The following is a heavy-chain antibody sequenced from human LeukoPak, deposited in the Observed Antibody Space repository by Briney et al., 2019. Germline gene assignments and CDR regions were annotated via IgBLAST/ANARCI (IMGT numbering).Heavy chain of an antibody. V-gene: IGHV3-7*01. J-gene: IGHJ4*02. D-gene: IGHD4-23*01. CDR3: ARDRGYSTFDY. Sequence: GALRLSCAASAFTFSNYWMSWVRQAPGKGLEWVANIKEDGSEINYVESVKGRFTISRDNAKNSLYLQMNSLRVDDTAVYYCARDRGYSTFDYWGQGTLVTVSS. CDR2: IKEDGSEI. CDR1: AFTFSNYW.